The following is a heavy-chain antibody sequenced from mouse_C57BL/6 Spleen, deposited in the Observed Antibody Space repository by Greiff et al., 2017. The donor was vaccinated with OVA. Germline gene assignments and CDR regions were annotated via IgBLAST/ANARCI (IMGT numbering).Heavy chain of an antibody. V-gene: IGHV2-2*01. Sequence: VMLVESGPGLVQPSQSLSITCTVSGFSLTSYGVHWVRQSPGKGLEWLGVIWSGGSTDYNAAFISRLSISKDNSKSQVFFKMNSLQADDTAIYYCARTIYYDYGDYYAMDYWGQGTSVTVSS. CDR3: ARTIYYDYGDYYAMDY. J-gene: IGHJ4*01. D-gene: IGHD2-4*01. CDR2: IWSGGST. CDR1: GFSLTSYG.